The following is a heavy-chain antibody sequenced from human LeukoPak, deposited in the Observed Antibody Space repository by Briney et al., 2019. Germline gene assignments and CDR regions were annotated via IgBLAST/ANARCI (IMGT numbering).Heavy chain of an antibody. CDR3: ARWRGRQSEFDY. Sequence: GGSLRLSCEASGFTFSSYWMSWVRQAPGKGLEWVAHIKEDESDEYYVDSVRGRFTASRDNAKNSVNLQMNSLRVEDTAVYYCARWRGRQSEFDYWGQGTLVTVSS. CDR1: GFTFSSYW. D-gene: IGHD1-1*01. CDR2: IKEDESDE. V-gene: IGHV3-7*01. J-gene: IGHJ4*02.